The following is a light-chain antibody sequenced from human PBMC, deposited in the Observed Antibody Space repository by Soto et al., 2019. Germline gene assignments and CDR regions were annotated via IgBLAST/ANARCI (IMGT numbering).Light chain of an antibody. CDR2: DVT. CDR3: YSYAGSYTWV. J-gene: IGLJ3*02. V-gene: IGLV2-11*01. Sequence: QSALTQPRSVSGSPGQSVTISCTGSSSDVGGYNYVSWYQHHPGKAPKLMISDVTKRPSGVPDRFSGSKSGNTASLTISGLQAEDEADHYCYSYAGSYTWVFGGGTKLTVL. CDR1: SSDVGGYNY.